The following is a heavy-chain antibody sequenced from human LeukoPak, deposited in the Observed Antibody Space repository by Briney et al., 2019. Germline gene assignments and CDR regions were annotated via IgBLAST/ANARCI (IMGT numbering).Heavy chain of an antibody. CDR2: ISSSSSYI. Sequence: PGRSLRLSCAASGFTFSSYSMNWVRQAPGKGLEWVSSISSSSSYIYYADSVKGRFTISRDNSKNTLYLQMNSLRAEDTAVYYCAKDSSGIAVLQGFDYWGQGTLVTVSS. J-gene: IGHJ4*02. CDR1: GFTFSSYS. D-gene: IGHD6-19*01. CDR3: AKDSSGIAVLQGFDY. V-gene: IGHV3-21*04.